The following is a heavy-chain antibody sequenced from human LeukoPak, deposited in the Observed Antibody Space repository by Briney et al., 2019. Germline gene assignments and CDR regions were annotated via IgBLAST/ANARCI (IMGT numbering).Heavy chain of an antibody. CDR2: IKPDGNEE. D-gene: IGHD3-16*01. J-gene: IGHJ6*03. CDR1: GFTFSRDW. Sequence: PGGSLRLSCSASGFTFSRDWMSWVRHTPGKGLECVAKIKPDGNEEYYMDSVKGRFTISRDNAKNSLYLQMNSLRPDDMATYYCAREDYSLGYYYYYMDVWGKGTTVTVSS. V-gene: IGHV3-7*01. CDR3: AREDYSLGYYYYYMDV.